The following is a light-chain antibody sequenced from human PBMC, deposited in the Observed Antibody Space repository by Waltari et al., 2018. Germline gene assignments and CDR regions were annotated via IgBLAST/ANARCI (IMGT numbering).Light chain of an antibody. CDR2: AAS. CDR1: QSISSY. CDR3: QQTYTTPRT. V-gene: IGKV1-39*01. Sequence: DIQMTQSPSSLSASVGDRVTISCRASQSISSYLNWYQQKPGKDPKLLIYAASSLQSGVPSRFSGSGSGTDFTLTISSLQPEDFATYYCQQTYTTPRTFGQGTKVEI. J-gene: IGKJ1*01.